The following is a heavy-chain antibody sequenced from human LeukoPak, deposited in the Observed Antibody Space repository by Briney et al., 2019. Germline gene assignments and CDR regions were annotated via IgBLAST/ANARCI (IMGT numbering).Heavy chain of an antibody. Sequence: PSETLSLTCAVSGGSISSSSCYWGWIRQPPGKRLEWIGSIYYSGSTYYNPSLKSRVTISVDTSKNQFSLKLSSVTAADTAVYYCARDRHYYFDYWGQGTLVTVSS. CDR3: ARDRHYYFDY. CDR1: GGSISSSSCY. V-gene: IGHV4-39*07. J-gene: IGHJ4*02. CDR2: IYYSGST.